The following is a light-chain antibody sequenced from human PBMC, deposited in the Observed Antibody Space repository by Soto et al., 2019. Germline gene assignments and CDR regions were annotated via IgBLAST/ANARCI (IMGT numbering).Light chain of an antibody. CDR1: QSVSNNY. Sequence: EIVLTQSPGTLSLSPEERATLSCRASQSVSNNYLAWYQHKPGQAPRLLIYGASNRATGIPDRFSGSGSGTDFTLTISSLQPDDFATYYCQQYNSYSMYTFGQGTKVDIK. J-gene: IGKJ2*01. V-gene: IGKV3-20*01. CDR2: GAS. CDR3: QQYNSYSMYT.